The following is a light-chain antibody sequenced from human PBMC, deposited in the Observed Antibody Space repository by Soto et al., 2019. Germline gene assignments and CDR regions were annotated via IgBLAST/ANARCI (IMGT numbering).Light chain of an antibody. Sequence: IQLTHSPSSLSASVLYRVTITCRSSQGISSYLAWYQQKPGKAPKLLIYTASTLQSGVPSRFSGSGSGTDFTLTISSLQPEDVATYYCQKYNSAPWKFGQGTKVDIK. V-gene: IGKV1-9*01. CDR2: TAS. CDR1: QGISSY. CDR3: QKYNSAPWK. J-gene: IGKJ1*01.